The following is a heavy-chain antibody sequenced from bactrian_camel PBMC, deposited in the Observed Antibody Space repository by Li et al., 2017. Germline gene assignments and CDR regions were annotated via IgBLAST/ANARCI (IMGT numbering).Heavy chain of an antibody. Sequence: HVQLVESGGGSVQAGGSLRLSCVASGYTYNRICMGWFRQAPGKERERVAVIDSAGMTTYADSVKGRFTISTDSAKNNVYLQMNSLKPEDTAMYYCAADAYCSGGHCYSACGFWGQGTQVTVS. J-gene: IGHJ6*01. CDR1: GYTYNRIC. D-gene: IGHD2*01. CDR2: IDSAGMT. CDR3: AADAYCSGGHCYSACGF. V-gene: IGHV3S53*01.